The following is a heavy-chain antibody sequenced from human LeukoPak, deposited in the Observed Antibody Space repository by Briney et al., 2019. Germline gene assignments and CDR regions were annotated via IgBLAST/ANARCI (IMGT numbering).Heavy chain of an antibody. D-gene: IGHD3-10*01. V-gene: IGHV4-39*01. CDR2: IFYSGST. J-gene: IGHJ6*03. Sequence: PSETLSLTCTVSGGSIGTSNYYWGWIRQPPGKGLEWIGDIFYSGSTYYSPSLKSRVTISLDTSKNQFSLKLSSVTAADTAVYYCASVRRGFGESSKYYAYYYMGVWGKGTTVTISS. CDR1: GGSIGTSNYY. CDR3: ASVRRGFGESSKYYAYYYMGV.